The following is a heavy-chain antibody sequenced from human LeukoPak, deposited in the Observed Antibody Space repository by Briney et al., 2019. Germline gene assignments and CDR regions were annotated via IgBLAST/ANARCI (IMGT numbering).Heavy chain of an antibody. CDR1: GYTFTSYD. CDR2: MNPNSDNT. CDR3: ASGFNWNDVGYYYYHRMDV. D-gene: IGHD1-20*01. V-gene: IGHV1-8*01. Sequence: ASVKVSCKASGYTFTSYDINWVRQSTGQGLEWMGWMNPNSDNTGYAQKFQGRVTMTRNTSISTAYMELSSLRSEDTAVYYCASGFNWNDVGYYYYHRMDVWGQGTTVTVSS. J-gene: IGHJ6*02.